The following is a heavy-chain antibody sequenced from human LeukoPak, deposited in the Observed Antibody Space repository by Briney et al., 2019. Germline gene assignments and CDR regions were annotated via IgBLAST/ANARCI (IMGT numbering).Heavy chain of an antibody. CDR1: GYSISSGYY. Sequence: SETLPLTCTVSGYSISSGYYWGWIRQPPGKGLEWIGEIYHSGSTNYNPSLKSRVTISVDKSKNQFSLKLSSVTAADTAVYYCARAPPYYDILTGRTFDPWGRGTLVTVSS. D-gene: IGHD3-9*01. J-gene: IGHJ5*02. CDR3: ARAPPYYDILTGRTFDP. V-gene: IGHV4-38-2*02. CDR2: IYHSGST.